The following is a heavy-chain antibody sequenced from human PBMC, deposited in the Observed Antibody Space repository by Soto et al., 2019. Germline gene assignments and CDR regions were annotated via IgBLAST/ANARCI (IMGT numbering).Heavy chain of an antibody. J-gene: IGHJ4*02. Sequence: QVQLVQSGAEVKKPGASVKVSCKASGYTFTSYAMHWVRQAPGQRLEWMGWINAGNGNTKYSQKFQGRVTITRDTSASTAYMELSSLRSEDTAVYYCARDVNYGDYLSPQTAMEYWGQGTLVTVSS. CDR3: ARDVNYGDYLSPQTAMEY. CDR1: GYTFTSYA. V-gene: IGHV1-3*01. CDR2: INAGNGNT. D-gene: IGHD4-17*01.